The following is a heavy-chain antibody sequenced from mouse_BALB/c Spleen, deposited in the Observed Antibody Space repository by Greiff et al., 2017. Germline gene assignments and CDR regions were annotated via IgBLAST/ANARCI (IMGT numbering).Heavy chain of an antibody. Sequence: EVQLVESGGGLVQPGGSMKLSCVASGFTFSNYWMNWVRQSPEKGLEWVAEIRLKSNNYATHYAESVKGRFTISRDDSKSSVYLQMNNLRAEDTGIYYCTRPDYYGSSYGAMDYWGQGTSVTVSS. CDR1: GFTFSNYW. D-gene: IGHD1-1*01. J-gene: IGHJ4*01. V-gene: IGHV6-6*02. CDR2: IRLKSNNYAT. CDR3: TRPDYYGSSYGAMDY.